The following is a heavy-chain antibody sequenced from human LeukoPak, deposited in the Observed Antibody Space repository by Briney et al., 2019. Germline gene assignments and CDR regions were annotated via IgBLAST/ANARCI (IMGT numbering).Heavy chain of an antibody. CDR2: MNPNSGNT. CDR1: GYTSTSYD. V-gene: IGHV1-8*01. D-gene: IGHD5-24*01. J-gene: IGHJ2*01. Sequence: VGSVKLSCTASGYTSTSYDINRVPQATGQGLECMGWMNPNSGNTGYAQTFQGRVTMTRNTSRSTAYMELSSLRSEDTAVYYCARESRDGYNSLLRHFDLWGRGTLVTVSS. CDR3: ARESRDGYNSLLRHFDL.